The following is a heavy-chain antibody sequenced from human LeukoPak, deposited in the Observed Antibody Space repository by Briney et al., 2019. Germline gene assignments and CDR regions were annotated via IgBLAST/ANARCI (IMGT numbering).Heavy chain of an antibody. CDR3: ARGSLSYCSGGSCYSGFDP. J-gene: IGHJ5*02. Sequence: PSETLSLTCAVYGGSFSGYYWSWIRQPPGKGLEWIGEINHSGSTNYNPSIKSRVTISVDTSKNQFSLKLSSVTAADTAVYYCARGSLSYCSGGSCYSGFDPWGQGTLVTVSS. D-gene: IGHD2-15*01. V-gene: IGHV4-34*01. CDR2: INHSGST. CDR1: GGSFSGYY.